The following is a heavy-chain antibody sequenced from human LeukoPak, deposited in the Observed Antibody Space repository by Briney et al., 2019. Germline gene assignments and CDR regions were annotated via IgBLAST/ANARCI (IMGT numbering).Heavy chain of an antibody. CDR1: GGSISGYY. D-gene: IGHD1-7*01. CDR2: VYTSGST. V-gene: IGHV4-4*07. J-gene: IGHJ3*02. Sequence: SETLSLTCSVSGGSISGYYWTWIRQPAGKGLEWIGRVYTSGSTHYNPSLKTRFTVSVDTSKNQFSLKLSSVTAADTAVYYCARLITGTTTAFDIWGQGTMVTVSS. CDR3: ARLITGTTTAFDI.